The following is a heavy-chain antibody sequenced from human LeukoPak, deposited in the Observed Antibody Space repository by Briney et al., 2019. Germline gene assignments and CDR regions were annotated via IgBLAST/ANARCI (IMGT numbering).Heavy chain of an antibody. J-gene: IGHJ6*02. CDR2: ISYDGSNK. CDR3: AKESHSSSSGMDV. D-gene: IGHD6-6*01. CDR1: GFTFSSYA. V-gene: IGHV3-30-3*01. Sequence: GRSLRLSCAASGFTFSSYAMHWVRQAPGKGLEWVAVISYDGSNKYYADSVKGRFTISRDNSKNTLYLQMNSLRAEDTAVYYCAKESHSSSSGMDVWGQGTTVTVSS.